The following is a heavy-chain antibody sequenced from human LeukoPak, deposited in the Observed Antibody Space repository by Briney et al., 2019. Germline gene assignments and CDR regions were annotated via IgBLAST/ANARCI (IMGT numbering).Heavy chain of an antibody. Sequence: SETLSLTCIVSGESVSSTSSFWAWIRRPPGKGLEWIGSVYSSGDTYYNPSLKSRVTISIDTSKNQFSLKLSSVTAADTAVYYCARHFPSYYDSSGPFDYWGQGTLVTVSS. J-gene: IGHJ4*02. D-gene: IGHD3-22*01. CDR3: ARHFPSYYDSSGPFDY. CDR2: VYSSGDT. CDR1: GESVSSTSSF. V-gene: IGHV4-39*01.